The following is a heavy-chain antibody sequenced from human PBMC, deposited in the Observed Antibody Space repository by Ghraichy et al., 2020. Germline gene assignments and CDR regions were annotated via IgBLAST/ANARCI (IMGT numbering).Heavy chain of an antibody. Sequence: SVKVSCKASGGTFSDYGISWVRQAPGQGLEWVGGITPMSETPNYAQRFQGRVTITADESTSTSYMEVSSLRSEDTAVYYCARGTWLVDGGDNWFDPWGQGIPVPLSS. J-gene: IGHJ5*02. V-gene: IGHV1-69*13. D-gene: IGHD6-19*01. CDR2: ITPMSETP. CDR1: GGTFSDYG. CDR3: ARGTWLVDGGDNWFDP.